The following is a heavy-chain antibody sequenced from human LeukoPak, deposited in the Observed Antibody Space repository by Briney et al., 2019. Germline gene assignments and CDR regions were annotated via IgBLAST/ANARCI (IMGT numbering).Heavy chain of an antibody. CDR2: ISSSTSTV. J-gene: IGHJ6*03. D-gene: IGHD3-3*01. CDR1: GFTFSSYS. Sequence: PGGSLRLSCAASGFTFSSYSMNWVRQAPGKGLEWISYISSSTSTVFYADSVKGRFTISRDNANNSLYLQMNSLRAEDTAVYYCARRFGSAREDYMDIWGKGTTVTVSS. CDR3: ARRFGSAREDYMDI. V-gene: IGHV3-48*01.